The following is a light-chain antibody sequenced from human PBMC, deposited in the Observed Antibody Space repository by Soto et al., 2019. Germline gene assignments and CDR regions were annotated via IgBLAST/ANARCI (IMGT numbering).Light chain of an antibody. CDR2: DVS. Sequence: DIQMTQSPSSLSASVGDRVTITCRASQSISDSLAWYQQKPGKAPDLLISDVSKLERGVASRFSGSGSGTEFTLTISSMQPDDLATYYCLQYYNFSWTFGQGTKVDIK. CDR1: QSISDS. CDR3: LQYYNFSWT. J-gene: IGKJ1*01. V-gene: IGKV1-5*01.